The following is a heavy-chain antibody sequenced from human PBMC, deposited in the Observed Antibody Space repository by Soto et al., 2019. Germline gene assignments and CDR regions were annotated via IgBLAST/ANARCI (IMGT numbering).Heavy chain of an antibody. D-gene: IGHD6-13*01. CDR1: GDSIRSRSYS. J-gene: IGHJ5*02. CDR3: ATTDAETAGILFDP. Sequence: SETLSLTCTVSGDSIRSRSYSWGWVRQPPGKGLEWIGSIHDSGTTFYNPSLKSRVTISGDPSKSQFYLTMNSVTAADTAVYYCATTDAETAGILFDPWGQGTLVTVSS. V-gene: IGHV4-39*01. CDR2: IHDSGTT.